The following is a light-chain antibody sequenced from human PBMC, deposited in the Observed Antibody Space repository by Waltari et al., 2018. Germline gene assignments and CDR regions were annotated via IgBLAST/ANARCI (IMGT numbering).Light chain of an antibody. CDR3: CSYAGRYTFDVV. J-gene: IGLJ2*01. CDR1: SSDIGDYNY. Sequence: QSALTQPRSVSGSPGQSVTISCTGTSSDIGDYNYVSWYQQHPDKAPKLMIYDVTKRPSGVPDRFSGSKSGNTASLTISVLQAEDEADYYCCSYAGRYTFDVVFGGGTKLTVL. CDR2: DVT. V-gene: IGLV2-11*01.